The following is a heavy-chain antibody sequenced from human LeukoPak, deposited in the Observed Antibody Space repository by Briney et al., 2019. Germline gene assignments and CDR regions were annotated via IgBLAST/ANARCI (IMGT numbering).Heavy chain of an antibody. CDR1: GGTFSSYA. CDR3: AREGTTVTSGY. J-gene: IGHJ4*02. CDR2: IIPILGIA. Sequence: ASVEVSCKASGGTFSSYAISWVRQAPGQGLEWMGRIIPILGIANYAQKFQGRVTITADKSTSTAYMELSSLRSEDTAVYYCAREGTTVTSGYWGQGTLVTVSS. D-gene: IGHD4-17*01. V-gene: IGHV1-69*04.